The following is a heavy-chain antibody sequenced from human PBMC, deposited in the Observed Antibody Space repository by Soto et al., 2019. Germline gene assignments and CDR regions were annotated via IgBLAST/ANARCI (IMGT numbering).Heavy chain of an antibody. CDR3: ARDRPQIHETTARIDS. CDR2: ITYMGNT. Sequence: SETLSRTWTVSGGSINNAEHNLTWLRPPPGKCLEYIGYITYMGNTFYKSSLKSRIKMSVDTSKNQFSLRLTSVTAPDTAVSYSARDRPQIHETTARIDSWGQGMLVTVSS. D-gene: IGHD1-7*01. J-gene: IGHJ4*02. CDR1: GGSINNAEHN. V-gene: IGHV4-30-4*01.